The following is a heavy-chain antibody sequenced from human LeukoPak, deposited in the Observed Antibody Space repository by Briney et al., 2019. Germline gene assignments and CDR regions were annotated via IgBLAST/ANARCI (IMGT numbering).Heavy chain of an antibody. CDR2: IYSGGST. CDR3: ARAPYDFWSGYHDAFDI. Sequence: GGSLRLSCAASGFTFSSYSMNWVRQAPGKGLEWVSVIYSGGSTYYADSVKGRFTISRDSSKNTLYLQMNSLRAEDTAVYYCARAPYDFWSGYHDAFDIWGQGTMVTVSS. J-gene: IGHJ3*02. CDR1: GFTFSSYS. V-gene: IGHV3-53*01. D-gene: IGHD3-3*01.